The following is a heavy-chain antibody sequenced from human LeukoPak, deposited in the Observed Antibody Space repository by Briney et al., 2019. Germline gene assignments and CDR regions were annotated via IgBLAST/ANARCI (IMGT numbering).Heavy chain of an antibody. CDR3: ARGTVPWP. CDR1: GGSISNYY. Sequence: SGTLSLTCTVSGGSISNYYWTWIRQPPGKGLEWIGFVHHSGSINYNPSLKSRVTILLDTSKNQFSLKLTSVTAADTAVYYCARGTVPWPWGQGTLVT. CDR2: VHHSGSI. V-gene: IGHV4-59*01. D-gene: IGHD3/OR15-3a*01. J-gene: IGHJ5*02.